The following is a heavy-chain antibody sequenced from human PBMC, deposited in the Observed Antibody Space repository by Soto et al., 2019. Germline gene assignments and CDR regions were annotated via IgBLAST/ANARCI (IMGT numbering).Heavy chain of an antibody. CDR1: GYTFTSYY. D-gene: IGHD3-10*01. J-gene: IGHJ3*02. Sequence: ASVKVSCKASGYTFTSYYMHWVRQAPGQGLEWMGIINPSGGSTSYAQKFQGRVTMTRDTSTSTAYMELSSLRSEDTAVYYCARVSRGGAFDIWGQGTMVTVSS. CDR2: INPSGGST. CDR3: ARVSRGGAFDI. V-gene: IGHV1-46*01.